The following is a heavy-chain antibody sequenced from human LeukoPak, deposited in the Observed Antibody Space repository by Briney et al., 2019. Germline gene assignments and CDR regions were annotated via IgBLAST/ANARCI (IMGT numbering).Heavy chain of an antibody. J-gene: IGHJ4*02. Sequence: PSETLSLTCTVSGVSISSGYSWGWIRQPPGKGLELIGHIYYSGDTYYNPSLKSRVTMSVDKSKNQFSLKVNSVAAADSAVYYCARGNSSSSTPDYWGQGTLVTVSS. CDR3: ARGNSSSSTPDY. CDR2: IYYSGDT. CDR1: GVSISSGYS. D-gene: IGHD6-13*01. V-gene: IGHV4-38-2*02.